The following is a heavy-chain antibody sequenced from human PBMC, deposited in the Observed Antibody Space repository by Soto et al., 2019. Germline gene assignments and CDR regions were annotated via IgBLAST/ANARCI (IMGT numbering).Heavy chain of an antibody. CDR3: AKRRRRCSTTSCRGGFDY. D-gene: IGHD2-2*01. J-gene: IGHJ4*02. V-gene: IGHV3-30*18. Sequence: GGSLRLSCVASGFTFDSYAMNWIRQAPGKGLEWVAVISYDGSNKYYADSVKGRFTISRDNSKNTLYLQMNSLRAEDTAVYYCAKRRRRCSTTSCRGGFDYWGQGTLVTVSS. CDR2: ISYDGSNK. CDR1: GFTFDSYA.